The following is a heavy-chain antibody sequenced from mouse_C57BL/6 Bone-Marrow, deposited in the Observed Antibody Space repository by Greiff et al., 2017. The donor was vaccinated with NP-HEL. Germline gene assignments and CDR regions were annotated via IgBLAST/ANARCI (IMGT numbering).Heavy chain of an antibody. CDR1: GYTFTDYY. V-gene: IGHV1-26*01. Sequence: EVQLQQSGPELVKPGASVKISCKASGYTFTDYYMNWVKQSHGKSLEWIGDINPNNGGTSYNQKFTGKATLTVDKSSSTAYMELRSLTSEDSAVYYCARERDEAMDYWGQGTSVTVSA. CDR2: INPNNGGT. CDR3: ARERDEAMDY. D-gene: IGHD3-3*01. J-gene: IGHJ4*01.